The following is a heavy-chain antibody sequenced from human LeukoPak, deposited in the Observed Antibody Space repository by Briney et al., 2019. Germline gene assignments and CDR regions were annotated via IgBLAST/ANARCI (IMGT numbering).Heavy chain of an antibody. Sequence: PGGSLRLSCAASGFTFSSYSMNWVRQAPGKGLEWVSSSSSSSSYIYYADSVKGRFTISRDNAKNSLYLQMNSLRAEDTAVYYCARATRNTMVRGAPGYFDYWGQGTLVTVSS. CDR1: GFTFSSYS. V-gene: IGHV3-21*01. CDR3: ARATRNTMVRGAPGYFDY. CDR2: SSSSSSYI. J-gene: IGHJ4*02. D-gene: IGHD3-10*01.